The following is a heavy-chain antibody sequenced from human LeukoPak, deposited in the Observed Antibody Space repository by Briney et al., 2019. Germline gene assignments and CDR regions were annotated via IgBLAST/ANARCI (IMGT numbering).Heavy chain of an antibody. Sequence: GGSLRLSCAASGFTFSSYAMSWVRQAPGKGLEWVSAISGSGGSTYYADSVKGRFTISRDISKNTLYLQMNSLRAEDTAVYYCARRGDYYGSGSYPQGFDPWGQGTLVTVSS. CDR3: ARRGDYYGSGSYPQGFDP. V-gene: IGHV3-23*01. CDR1: GFTFSSYA. D-gene: IGHD3-10*01. J-gene: IGHJ5*02. CDR2: ISGSGGST.